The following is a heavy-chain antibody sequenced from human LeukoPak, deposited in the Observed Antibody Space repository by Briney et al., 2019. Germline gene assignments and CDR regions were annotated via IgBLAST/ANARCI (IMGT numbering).Heavy chain of an antibody. D-gene: IGHD3-10*01. CDR3: ATGPQWFGELFCDY. J-gene: IGHJ4*02. V-gene: IGHV3-7*01. CDR2: IKQDGSDK. Sequence: GGSLRLSCAASGFTFSSYWMHWVRQAPGKGLEWVANIKQDGSDKFYVDSVKGRFTISRDNAKNSLYLQMNSLRAEDTAVYYCATGPQWFGELFCDYWGQGTLVSVSP. CDR1: GFTFSSYW.